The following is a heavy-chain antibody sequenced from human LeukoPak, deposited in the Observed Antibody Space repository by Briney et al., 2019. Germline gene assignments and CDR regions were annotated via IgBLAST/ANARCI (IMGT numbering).Heavy chain of an antibody. CDR1: GYTLTELS. V-gene: IGHV1-24*01. J-gene: IGHJ6*02. CDR3: ATAPDPTGHYYYYGMDV. CDR2: FDPEDGET. Sequence: ASVKVSCKVSGYTLTELSMHWVRQAPGKGLEWMGGFDPEDGETIYAQKFQGRVTMTEDTSTDTAYKELSSLRSEDTAVYYCATAPDPTGHYYYYGMDVWGQGTTVTVSS.